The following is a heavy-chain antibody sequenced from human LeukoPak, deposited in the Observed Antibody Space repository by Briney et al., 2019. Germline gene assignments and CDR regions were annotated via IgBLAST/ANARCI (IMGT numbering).Heavy chain of an antibody. D-gene: IGHD6-19*01. CDR1: GFTFSSYS. J-gene: IGHJ4*02. V-gene: IGHV3-21*01. CDR3: ARYIAVAGIFDY. Sequence: GGSLRLSCAASGFTFSSYSMNWVRQAPGKGLEWVSSISSSSSYIYYADSVKGRFTISRDSAKNSLYLQMNSLRAEDTAVYYCARYIAVAGIFDYWGQGTLVTVSS. CDR2: ISSSSSYI.